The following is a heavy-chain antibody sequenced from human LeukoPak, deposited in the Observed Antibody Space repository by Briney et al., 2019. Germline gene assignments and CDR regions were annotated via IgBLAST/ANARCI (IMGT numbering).Heavy chain of an antibody. CDR1: GDSITSSSYN. Sequence: SESLSLTCTVSGDSITSSSYNWGWIRQSPGKGLEWIGSIYYGSGSTYYNPSLKSRITISIDTSKNQFSLKLSSVTAADTAVYYCARRTVVIGRDDYWGRGTLVTVSS. D-gene: IGHD4-23*01. V-gene: IGHV4-39*01. J-gene: IGHJ4*02. CDR2: IYYGSGST. CDR3: ARRTVVIGRDDY.